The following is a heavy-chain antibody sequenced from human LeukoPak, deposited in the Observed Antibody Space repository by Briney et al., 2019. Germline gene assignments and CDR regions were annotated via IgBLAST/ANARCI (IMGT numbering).Heavy chain of an antibody. J-gene: IGHJ4*02. V-gene: IGHV3-30*01. CDR3: AREGAAAGNDY. CDR1: GFTFSSYA. Sequence: GGSLRLSCAASGFTFSSYAMHWVRQAPGKGLEWVAVISYDGSNKYYADSVKGRFTISRDNSKNTLYLQMNSLRAEDMAVYYCAREGAAAGNDYWGQGTLVTVSS. D-gene: IGHD6-13*01. CDR2: ISYDGSNK.